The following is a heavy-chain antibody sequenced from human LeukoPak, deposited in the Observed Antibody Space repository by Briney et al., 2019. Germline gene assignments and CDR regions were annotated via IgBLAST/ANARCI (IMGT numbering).Heavy chain of an antibody. CDR3: ARGTWETDY. CDR2: IWYDGSNK. V-gene: IGHV3-33*01. J-gene: IGHJ4*02. CDR1: GFTFSSYG. Sequence: PGGSLRLSCAASGFTFSSYGMHWVRQAPGKGREWVAVIWYDGSNKYYADSVKGRFTISRDNSKNTLYLQMNSLRAEDTAVYYCARGTWETDYWGQGTLVTVSS. D-gene: IGHD1-26*01.